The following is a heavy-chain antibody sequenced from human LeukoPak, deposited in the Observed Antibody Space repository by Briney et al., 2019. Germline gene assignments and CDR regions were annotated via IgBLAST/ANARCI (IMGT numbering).Heavy chain of an antibody. Sequence: SETLSLTCTVSGGSISSGGYYWSWIRQPPGKGLEWIGYIYHSGSTYYNPSPKSRVTISVDRSKNQFSLKLSSVTAADTAVYYCASLPIDAFDIWGQGTMVTVSS. J-gene: IGHJ3*02. CDR3: ASLPIDAFDI. CDR2: IYHSGST. CDR1: GGSISSGGYY. V-gene: IGHV4-30-2*01.